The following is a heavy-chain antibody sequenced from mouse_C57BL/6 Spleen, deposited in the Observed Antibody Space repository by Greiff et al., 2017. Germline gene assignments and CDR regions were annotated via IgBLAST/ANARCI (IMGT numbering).Heavy chain of an antibody. V-gene: IGHV5-17*01. CDR3: ARPYYYGSSWYFDV. J-gene: IGHJ1*03. CDR1: GFTFSDYG. D-gene: IGHD1-1*01. CDR2: ISSGSSTI. Sequence: EVQWVESGGGLVKPGGSLKLSCAASGFTFSDYGMHWVRQAPEKGLEWVAYISSGSSTIYYADTVKGRFTISRDNAKNTLFLQMTSLRSEDTAMYYCARPYYYGSSWYFDVWGTGTTVTVSS.